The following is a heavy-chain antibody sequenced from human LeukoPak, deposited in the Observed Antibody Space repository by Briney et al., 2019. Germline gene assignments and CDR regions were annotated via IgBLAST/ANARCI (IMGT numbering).Heavy chain of an antibody. Sequence: SETLSLTCTVSGGSISSWYWSWIRQPPGKGLEWIGYIYGSGNTNYNPSLKSRVTMSIDRSKNQFSLKLTSVTAADTATYYCARETSLAGFASGLGFNYWGQGILVTVSS. CDR3: ARETSLAGFASGLGFNY. CDR1: GGSISSWY. CDR2: IYGSGNT. D-gene: IGHD6-19*01. V-gene: IGHV4-59*01. J-gene: IGHJ4*02.